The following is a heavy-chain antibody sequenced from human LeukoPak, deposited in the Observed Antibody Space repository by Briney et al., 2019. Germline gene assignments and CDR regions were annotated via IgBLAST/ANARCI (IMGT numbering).Heavy chain of an antibody. CDR3: ARLLLRYFDL. CDR2: IKQDGSEK. D-gene: IGHD3-9*01. J-gene: IGHJ4*02. V-gene: IGHV3-7*01. Sequence: PGGSLRLSCAASGFTFSDYYMSWIRQAPGKGLEWVANIKQDGSEKYYVDSVKGRFTISRDNAKNSLYLQMNSLRAEDTAVYYCARLLLRYFDLWGQGTLVTVSS. CDR1: GFTFSDYY.